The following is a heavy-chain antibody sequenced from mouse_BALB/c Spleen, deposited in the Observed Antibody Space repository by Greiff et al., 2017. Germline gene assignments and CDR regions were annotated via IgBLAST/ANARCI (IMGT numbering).Heavy chain of an antibody. V-gene: IGHV1-54*01. J-gene: IGHJ1*01. D-gene: IGHD1-1*01. CDR2: INPGSGGT. CDR3: ARSDGSNWYFDV. Sequence: QVHVKQSGAELVRPGTSVKVSCKASGYAFTNYLIEWVKQRPGQGLEWIGVINPGSGGTNYNEKFKGKATLTADKSSSTAYMQLSSLTSDDSAVYFCARSDGSNWYFDVWGAGTTVTVSS. CDR1: GYAFTNYL.